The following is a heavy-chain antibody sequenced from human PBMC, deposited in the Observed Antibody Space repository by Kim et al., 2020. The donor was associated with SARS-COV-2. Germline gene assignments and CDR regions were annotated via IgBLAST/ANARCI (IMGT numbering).Heavy chain of an antibody. CDR2: IKQDGSEK. CDR3: ARGTTTVTSWDYYYYGMDV. V-gene: IGHV3-7*01. Sequence: GGSLRLSCAASGFTFSSYWMSWVRQAPGKGLEWVANIKQDGSEKYYVDSVKGRFTISRDNAKNSLYLQMNSLRAEDTAVYYCARGTTTVTSWDYYYYGMDVWGQGTTVTVSS. CDR1: GFTFSSYW. J-gene: IGHJ6*02. D-gene: IGHD4-17*01.